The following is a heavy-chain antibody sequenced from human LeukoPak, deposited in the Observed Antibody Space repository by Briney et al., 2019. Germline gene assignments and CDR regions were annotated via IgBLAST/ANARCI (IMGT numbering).Heavy chain of an antibody. CDR3: ASTSYYGSGSYSLGVDY. Sequence: PSETLSLTCTVSGGSISGYYWSWIRQPPGKGLEWIWYIFARGRTNYIPSLKSRFTISVDTSKNQFSLKLSSVTAADTAVYYCASTSYYGSGSYSLGVDYWGQGTLVTVSS. D-gene: IGHD3-10*01. CDR2: IFARGRT. CDR1: GGSISGYY. J-gene: IGHJ4*02. V-gene: IGHV4-4*09.